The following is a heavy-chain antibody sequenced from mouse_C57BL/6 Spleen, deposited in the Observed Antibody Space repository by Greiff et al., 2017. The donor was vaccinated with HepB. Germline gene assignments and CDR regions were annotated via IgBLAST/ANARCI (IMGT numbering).Heavy chain of an antibody. V-gene: IGHV1-52*01. D-gene: IGHD2-5*01. CDR3: ARVDYSNYGAMDY. CDR2: IDPSDSET. J-gene: IGHJ4*01. Sequence: VQLQQSGAELVRPGSSVKLSCKASGYTFTSYWMHWVKQRPIQGLEWIGNIDPSDSETHYNQKFKDKATLTVDKSSSTAYMQLSSLTSEDSAVYYCARVDYSNYGAMDYWGQGTSVTVSS. CDR1: GYTFTSYW.